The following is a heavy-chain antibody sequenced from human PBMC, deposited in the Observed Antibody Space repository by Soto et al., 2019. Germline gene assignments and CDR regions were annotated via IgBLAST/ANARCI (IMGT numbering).Heavy chain of an antibody. Sequence: EVQLLESGGGLVQPGGSLRLSCAASGFTFSSYAMSWVRQAPGKGLEWVSAISGSGGSTYYADSVKGRFTIARDNSTNTLYRQMHSLRAEDTAVYYCAANRGYSYYYGMDVWGQGTTVTVSS. CDR3: AANRGYSYYYGMDV. CDR2: ISGSGGST. J-gene: IGHJ6*02. D-gene: IGHD3-22*01. CDR1: GFTFSSYA. V-gene: IGHV3-23*01.